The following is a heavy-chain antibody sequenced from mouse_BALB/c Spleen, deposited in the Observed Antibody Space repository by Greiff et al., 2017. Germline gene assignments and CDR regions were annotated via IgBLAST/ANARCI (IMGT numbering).Heavy chain of an antibody. V-gene: IGHV6-6*02. CDR3: TRESPYYAMDY. CDR2: IRLKSNNYAT. CDR1: GFTFSNYW. Sequence: EVKVEESGGGLVQPGGSMKLSCVASGFTFSNYWMNWVRQSPEKGLEWVAEIRLKSNNYATHYAESVKGRFTISRDDSKSSVYLQMNNLRAEDTGIYYCTRESPYYAMDYWGQGTSVTVSS. J-gene: IGHJ4*01.